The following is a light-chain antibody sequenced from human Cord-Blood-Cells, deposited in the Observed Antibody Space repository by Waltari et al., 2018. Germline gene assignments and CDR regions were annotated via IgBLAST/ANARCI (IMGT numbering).Light chain of an antibody. J-gene: IGLJ3*02. CDR1: SLRSSY. Sequence: SSEMTQDPAVSVALGQTVRITCQGDSLRSSYASWYQQKPGQAPVLVLYGKNNRPSGIPDRFSGSSSGNTASLTITGAQAEDEADYYCNSRDSSGNHLWVFGGGTKLTVL. V-gene: IGLV3-19*01. CDR2: GKN. CDR3: NSRDSSGNHLWV.